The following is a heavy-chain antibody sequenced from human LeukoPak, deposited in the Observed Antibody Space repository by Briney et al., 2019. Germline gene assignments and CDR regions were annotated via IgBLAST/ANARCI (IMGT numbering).Heavy chain of an antibody. CDR1: GYSFTGYC. J-gene: IGHJ4*02. D-gene: IGHD3-22*01. CDR3: ALGGDYYDSSGYYY. CDR2: INPNSGGT. Sequence: ASVRVSCKASGYSFTGYCMNWVRQAPGQGLEWMGWINPNSGGTNYAQKFQGWVTMTRDTSISTAYMELSRLRSDDTAVYYCALGGDYYDSSGYYYWGQGTLVTVSS. V-gene: IGHV1-2*04.